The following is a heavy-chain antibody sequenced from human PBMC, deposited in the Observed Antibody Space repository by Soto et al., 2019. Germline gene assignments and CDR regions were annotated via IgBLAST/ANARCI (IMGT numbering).Heavy chain of an antibody. V-gene: IGHV1-46*01. CDR2: INPSGGST. J-gene: IGHJ4*02. Sequence: GASVKVSCKASGYTFTSYYMHWVRQAPGQGLEWMGIINPSGGSTSYAQKFQGRVTMTRDTSTSTVYMELSSLRSEDTAVYYCARVNGYYYDSSGYYFVFWGQGILVTVS. D-gene: IGHD3-22*01. CDR3: ARVNGYYYDSSGYYFVF. CDR1: GYTFTSYY.